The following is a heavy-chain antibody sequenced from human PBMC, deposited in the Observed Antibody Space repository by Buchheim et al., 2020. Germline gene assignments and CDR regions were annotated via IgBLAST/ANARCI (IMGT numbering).Heavy chain of an antibody. V-gene: IGHV3-7*01. J-gene: IGHJ6*04. CDR2: IKEDGSGG. Sequence: EVQLVESGGGLVQPGGSLRLSCAASGFTFSSYWMTWVRQAPGKGLEWVANIKEDGSGGSYVDSVKGRFTISRDNAMNSLFLQMSSLRAEDTGVYYCARGTRDYYGMDVWGKGTT. CDR1: GFTFSSYW. CDR3: ARGTRDYYGMDV.